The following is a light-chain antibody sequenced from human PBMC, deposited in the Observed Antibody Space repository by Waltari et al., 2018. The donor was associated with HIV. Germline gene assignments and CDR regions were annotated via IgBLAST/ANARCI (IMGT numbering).Light chain of an antibody. Sequence: EILMTQSPATLSVSQGERATLSCSASQSVNSNLACYQQKPGQTHRLLIYVTSTRATDIPARFSGSGSGTEFTLTISSLQSEDFAVYYCHHYNNWRETFGQGTKVEIK. J-gene: IGKJ1*01. V-gene: IGKV3-15*01. CDR2: VTS. CDR1: QSVNSN. CDR3: HHYNNWRET.